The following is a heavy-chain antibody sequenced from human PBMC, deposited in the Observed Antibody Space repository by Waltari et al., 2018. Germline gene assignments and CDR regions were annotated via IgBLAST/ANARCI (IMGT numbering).Heavy chain of an antibody. CDR1: GGSISSHY. D-gene: IGHD4-17*01. CDR2: IYYSGST. Sequence: QVQLQESGPGLVKPSETLSLTCTVSGGSISSHYWSWIRNPPRKGLEWIGYIYYSGSTNYNPALKSRVTISVDTSKNQFSLKLSSVTAADTAVYYCAGVLNRNDYGDYRNWFDPWGQGTLVTVSS. J-gene: IGHJ5*02. CDR3: AGVLNRNDYGDYRNWFDP. V-gene: IGHV4-59*11.